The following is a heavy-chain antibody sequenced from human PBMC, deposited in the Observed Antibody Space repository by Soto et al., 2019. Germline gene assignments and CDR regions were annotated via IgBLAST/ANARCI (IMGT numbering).Heavy chain of an antibody. CDR2: IRARGGCT. V-gene: IGHV3-23*01. CDR3: AKDVEGWGLFRGAFDY. D-gene: IGHD2-21*01. Sequence: PGGALRDPWGGSGGTFTSYAKSGVRQAPGKEREWGAAIRARGGCTRHADSVTGRLTISRDNSKNTLYLQMNRLRAEDTAVYYCAKDVEGWGLFRGAFDYWGQRTQVIASS. CDR1: GGTFTSYA. J-gene: IGHJ4*02.